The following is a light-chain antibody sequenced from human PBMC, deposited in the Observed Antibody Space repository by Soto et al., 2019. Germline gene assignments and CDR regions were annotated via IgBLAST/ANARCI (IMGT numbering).Light chain of an antibody. Sequence: QSVLTQPPSASGTPGQRVTISCSGNSSNIGTNTANWFQQLPGTAPKLLMYSNNQRPSGVPDRFSGSKSGTSASLGISGLQSEDEADYYCATWDDRLNGWVFGGGTKLTVL. J-gene: IGLJ3*02. CDR3: ATWDDRLNGWV. V-gene: IGLV1-44*01. CDR1: SSNIGTNT. CDR2: SNN.